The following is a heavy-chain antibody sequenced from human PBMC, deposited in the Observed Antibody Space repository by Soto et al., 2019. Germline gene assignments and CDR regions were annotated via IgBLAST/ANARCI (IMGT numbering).Heavy chain of an antibody. J-gene: IGHJ3*02. CDR1: GYTFTSYA. CDR3: ARFWADSSGYYSHDAFDI. CDR2: INAGNGNT. Sequence: ASVKVSCKASGYTFTSYAMHWVRQAPGQRLEWMGWINAGNGNTKYSQKFQGRVTITRDTSASTAYMELSSLRSEDTAVYYCARFWADSSGYYSHDAFDIWGQGTMVTVSS. V-gene: IGHV1-3*01. D-gene: IGHD3-22*01.